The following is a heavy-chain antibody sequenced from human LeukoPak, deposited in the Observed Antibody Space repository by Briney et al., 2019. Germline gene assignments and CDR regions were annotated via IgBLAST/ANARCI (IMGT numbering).Heavy chain of an antibody. D-gene: IGHD1-1*01. J-gene: IGHJ4*02. CDR3: AKGRYTFDY. Sequence: GGSLRLSCAVSGFTFSTYGMSWVRQTPGKGLEWVSAIGGSGAATFYADSVKDRFTISRDNSENTLYLQMNSLRVEDTAIYYCAKGRYTFDYWGQGTLVTVSS. CDR1: GFTFSTYG. CDR2: IGGSGAAT. V-gene: IGHV3-23*01.